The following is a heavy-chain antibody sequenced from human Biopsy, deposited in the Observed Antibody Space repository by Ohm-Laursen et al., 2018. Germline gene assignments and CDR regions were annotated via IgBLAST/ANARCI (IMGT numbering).Heavy chain of an antibody. V-gene: IGHV1-8*01. CDR3: ARADPPLFYYGSGSSNWFDP. CDR1: GYTFTSYE. Sequence: SVKVSCKASGYTFTSYEINWVRQATGQGLEWMGWMNPDSGNTGYAQNFQGRVTMTRNTSISTAYMELSSLKSEDTAVYFCARADPPLFYYGSGSSNWFDPWGQGTLVTVSS. CDR2: MNPDSGNT. D-gene: IGHD3-10*01. J-gene: IGHJ5*02.